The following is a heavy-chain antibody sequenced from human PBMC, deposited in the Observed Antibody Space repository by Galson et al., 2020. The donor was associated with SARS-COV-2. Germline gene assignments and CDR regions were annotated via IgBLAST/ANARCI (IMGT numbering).Heavy chain of an antibody. CDR3: AKDTNDHCSGGSVDILDHWYGMDV. CDR1: GFTFADYA. J-gene: IGHJ6*02. CDR2: LSWNCGSI. D-gene: IGHD2-15*01. V-gene: IGHV3-9*01. Sequence: TGGSLRLSCAASGFTFADYAMHWVRQAPGKGLEWVSGLSWNCGSIGSADSVKGRFTISRDNAKNSLYLQMNSLSAEDTALYYCAKDTNDHCSGGSVDILDHWYGMDVWGQWTTVTFSS.